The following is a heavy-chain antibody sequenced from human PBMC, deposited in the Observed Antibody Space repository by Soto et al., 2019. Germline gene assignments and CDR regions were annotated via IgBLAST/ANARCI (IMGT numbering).Heavy chain of an antibody. CDR2: IIPIFGTA. V-gene: IGHV1-69*13. D-gene: IGHD3-22*01. Sequence: AASVKVSCKASGGTFSSYAISWVRQAPGQGLEWMGGIIPIFGTANYAQKFQGRVTITADESTSTAYMELSSLRSEDTAVYYCARVNPYYYDSSGYFPFDYWGQGTLVTVSS. CDR3: ARVNPYYYDSSGYFPFDY. CDR1: GGTFSSYA. J-gene: IGHJ4*02.